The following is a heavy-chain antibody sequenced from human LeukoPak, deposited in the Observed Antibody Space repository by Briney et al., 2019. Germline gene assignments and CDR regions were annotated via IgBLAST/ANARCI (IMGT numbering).Heavy chain of an antibody. CDR2: ISGSSSTI. D-gene: IGHD3-3*01. CDR3: ARERQVLRFLEWHPGFAY. V-gene: IGHV3-48*02. Sequence: PGGSLRLSCAASGFTFSSYSMNWVRQAPGKGLEWVSYISGSSSTIYYVDSVKGRFTISRDNAKNSLYLQMNSLRDEDTAVYYCARERQVLRFLEWHPGFAYWGQGTLVTVSS. CDR1: GFTFSSYS. J-gene: IGHJ4*02.